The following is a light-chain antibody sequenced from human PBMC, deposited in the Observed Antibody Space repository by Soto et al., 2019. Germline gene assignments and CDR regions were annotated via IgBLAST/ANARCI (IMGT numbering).Light chain of an antibody. CDR3: HQYNNWPPGGT. J-gene: IGKJ1*01. CDR1: QSVSSS. Sequence: EIVMTQSPATLSVSPGERATLSCRASQSVSSSLAWYQQKPGQAPRLLIYGASTRATGIPARFSGSGSGTEFTLNISSLHSEHFAVYYCHQYNNWPPGGTFGQGTKVDIK. V-gene: IGKV3-15*01. CDR2: GAS.